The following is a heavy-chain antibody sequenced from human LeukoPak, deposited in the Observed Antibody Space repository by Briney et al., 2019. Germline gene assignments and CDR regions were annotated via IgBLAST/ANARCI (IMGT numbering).Heavy chain of an antibody. Sequence: PGGSLRLSCIASGFIFDVYGMRWVRQAPGGGLGWGSGIDLKVGTTAYTESVKGRITISTDTAKNPLYLQVKSLRAEDTALYYCVRDKDIPGYSYGYYNEVIGYADALDIWGQGTMATVSS. CDR3: VRDKDIPGYSYGYYNEVIGYADALDI. CDR1: GFIFDVYG. D-gene: IGHD5-18*01. J-gene: IGHJ3*02. V-gene: IGHV3-20*04. CDR2: IDLKVGTT.